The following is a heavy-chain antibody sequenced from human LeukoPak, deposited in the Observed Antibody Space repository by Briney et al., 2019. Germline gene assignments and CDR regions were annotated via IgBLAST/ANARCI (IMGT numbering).Heavy chain of an antibody. D-gene: IGHD1-26*01. Sequence: ASVKVSCKASGYTSTSYGISWVRQAPGQGLEWMGWISAYNGNTNYAQKLQGRVTMTTDTSTSTAYMELRSLRSDDTAVYYCARGSHSGSYWDYYYYGMDVWGQGTTVTVSS. CDR3: ARGSHSGSYWDYYYYGMDV. CDR2: ISAYNGNT. V-gene: IGHV1-18*01. CDR1: GYTSTSYG. J-gene: IGHJ6*02.